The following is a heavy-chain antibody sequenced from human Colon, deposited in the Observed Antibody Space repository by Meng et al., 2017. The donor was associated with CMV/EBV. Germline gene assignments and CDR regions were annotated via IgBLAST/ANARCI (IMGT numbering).Heavy chain of an antibody. J-gene: IGHJ4*02. Sequence: LYCAASGFTFTNTAMTWVREASGKGLEWIGRIKSKIDGGKIDYAAPVRGRFAISRDDSKATVYLQIDTLEIEDTGMYYCTTLLRGFWGQGTLVTVSS. CDR2: IKSKIDGGKI. D-gene: IGHD2-15*01. CDR1: GFTFTNTA. V-gene: IGHV3-15*01. CDR3: TTLLRGF.